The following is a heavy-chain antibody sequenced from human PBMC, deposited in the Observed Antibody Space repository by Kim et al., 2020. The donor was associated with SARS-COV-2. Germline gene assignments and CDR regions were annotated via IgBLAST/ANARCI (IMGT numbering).Heavy chain of an antibody. D-gene: IGHD3-16*01. V-gene: IGHV3-74*01. CDR1: GFTFSSYW. CDR3: ASLSTGYIWDKFDF. J-gene: IGHJ4*02. CDR2: INCDGSTT. Sequence: GGSLRLSCAASGFTFSSYWMHWVRQTGKGLVWVSRINCDGSTTNYAESVRGRFTISRDNAKNTLYLQMNSLRAEDTAVYYCASLSTGYIWDKFDFWGQGTLVTVSS.